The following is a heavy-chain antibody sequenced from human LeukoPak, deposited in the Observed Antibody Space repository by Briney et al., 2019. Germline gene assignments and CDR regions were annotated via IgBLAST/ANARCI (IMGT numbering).Heavy chain of an antibody. J-gene: IGHJ5*02. CDR1: GDSVSSNSAA. CDR2: TYYRSKWYN. CDR3: ARDPGLFDCSSTSCRGANWFDP. V-gene: IGHV6-1*01. Sequence: SQTLSLTCAISGDSVSSNSAAWNWIRQSPSRSLEWLGRTYYRSKWYNDYAVSMKSRITINPDTSKNQFSLQLNSVTLEDTAVYYCARDPGLFDCSSTSCRGANWFDPWGQGTLVTVSS. D-gene: IGHD2-2*01.